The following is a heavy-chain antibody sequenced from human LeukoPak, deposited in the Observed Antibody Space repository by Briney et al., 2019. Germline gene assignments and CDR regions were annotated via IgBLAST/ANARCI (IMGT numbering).Heavy chain of an antibody. CDR2: TYYSGST. J-gene: IGHJ4*02. V-gene: IGHV4-59*01. CDR3: AASSIAAADY. Sequence: PSETLSLTCTVSGGSISSYYWSWIRQPPGKGLEWIGYTYYSGSTNYNPSLKSRVTISVDTSKSQFSLKLSSVTAADTAVYYCAASSIAAADYWGQGTLVTVSS. D-gene: IGHD6-13*01. CDR1: GGSISSYY.